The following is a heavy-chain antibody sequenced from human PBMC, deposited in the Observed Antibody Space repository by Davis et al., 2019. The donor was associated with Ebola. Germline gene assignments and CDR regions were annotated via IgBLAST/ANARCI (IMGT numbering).Heavy chain of an antibody. Sequence: PGGSLRLSCAASGFTFSNAWMNWVRQAPGKGLEWVSSIDSSSSYIYYADSVKGRITISRDNAKKSLYLQMNSLGAEDTAVYYCARDYSSSAFDYWGQGTLVTVSS. CDR2: IDSSSSYI. CDR3: ARDYSSSAFDY. D-gene: IGHD6-6*01. V-gene: IGHV3-21*01. CDR1: GFTFSNAW. J-gene: IGHJ4*02.